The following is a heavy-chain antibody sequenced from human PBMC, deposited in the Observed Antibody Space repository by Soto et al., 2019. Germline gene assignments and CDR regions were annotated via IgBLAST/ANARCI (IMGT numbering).Heavy chain of an antibody. D-gene: IGHD3-10*01. V-gene: IGHV3-48*02. CDR1: GFTFSSYS. CDR2: ISSSSTI. J-gene: IGHJ4*02. CDR3: ARDGGGEDY. Sequence: GGSLRLSCAASGFTFSSYSMNWVRQAPGKGLEWVSYISSSSTIYYADSVKGRFTISRDNAKNSLYLQMNSLRDEDTAVYYCARDGGGEDYWGQGTLVTVSS.